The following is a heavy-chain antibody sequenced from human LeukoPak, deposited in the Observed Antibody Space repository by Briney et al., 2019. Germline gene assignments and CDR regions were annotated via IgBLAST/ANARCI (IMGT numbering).Heavy chain of an antibody. CDR2: IIPILGIA. CDR1: GGTFSSYA. V-gene: IGHV1-69*04. CDR3: ARQAAPIAAAGPIDY. Sequence: SVKVSCKASGGTFSSYAISWVRQAPGQGLEWMGRIIPILGIANYAQKFQGRVTITADKSTSTAYMELSSLRSEDTAVYYCARQAAPIAAAGPIDYWGQGTLVTVSS. D-gene: IGHD6-13*01. J-gene: IGHJ4*02.